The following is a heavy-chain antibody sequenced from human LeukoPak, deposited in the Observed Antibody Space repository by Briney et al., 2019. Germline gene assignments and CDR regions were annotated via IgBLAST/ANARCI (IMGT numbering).Heavy chain of an antibody. V-gene: IGHV3-30-3*01. J-gene: IGHJ3*02. CDR1: GLTFSSYA. D-gene: IGHD6-13*01. CDR3: ARSMVAAASPSGYAFDI. Sequence: GGSLRLSCAASGLTFSSYAMHWVRQAPGKGLEWVAVISYDGSNKYYADSVKGRFTISRDNSKNTLYLQMNSLRAEDTAVYYCARSMVAAASPSGYAFDIWVQGAKVTVSS. CDR2: ISYDGSNK.